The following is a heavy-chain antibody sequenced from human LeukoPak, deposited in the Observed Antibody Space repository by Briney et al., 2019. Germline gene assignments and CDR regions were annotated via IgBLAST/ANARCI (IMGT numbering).Heavy chain of an antibody. CDR3: ARDIGVKNSRGYSYGYLSY. J-gene: IGHJ4*02. V-gene: IGHV1-69*13. CDR2: IIPIFGTA. Sequence: GASVKVSCKASGGTFSSYAISWVRQAPGQGLEWMGGIIPIFGTANYAQKFQGRVTITADESTSTAYMELSSLRSEDTAVYYCARDIGVKNSRGYSYGYLSYWGQGTLVTVSS. CDR1: GGTFSSYA. D-gene: IGHD5-18*01.